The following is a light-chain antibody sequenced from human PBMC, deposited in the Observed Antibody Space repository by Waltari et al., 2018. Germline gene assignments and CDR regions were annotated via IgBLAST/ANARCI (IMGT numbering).Light chain of an antibody. J-gene: IGLJ2*01. CDR3: NSRDSSGNHQV. CDR2: GKN. CDR1: SLRSYY. V-gene: IGLV3-19*01. Sequence: SSELTQDPAVSVALGQTVRITCQGDSLRSYYASWYQQKPGQAPVLVIYGKNNRPSGIPDRFSGSSSGNTASLTSTGAQAEDEAYYYCNSRDSSGNHQVFGGGTKLTVL.